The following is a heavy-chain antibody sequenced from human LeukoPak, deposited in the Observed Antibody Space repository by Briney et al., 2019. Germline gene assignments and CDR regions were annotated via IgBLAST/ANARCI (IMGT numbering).Heavy chain of an antibody. Sequence: GGSLRLSCAASGFTFSDYYMNWVRQAPGKGLEWVSSISSSSSYIYYADSVKGRFTISRDNAKNSLYLQMNSLRAEDTAVYYCARDSRDLAAAGTKTLYYFDYWGQGTLVTVSS. CDR3: ARDSRDLAAAGTKTLYYFDY. D-gene: IGHD6-13*01. J-gene: IGHJ4*02. CDR2: ISSSSSYI. V-gene: IGHV3-21*01. CDR1: GFTFSDYY.